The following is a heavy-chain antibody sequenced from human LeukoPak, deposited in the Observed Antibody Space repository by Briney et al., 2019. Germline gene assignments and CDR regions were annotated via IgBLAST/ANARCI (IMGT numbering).Heavy chain of an antibody. J-gene: IGHJ3*02. CDR3: ASSGRDGYNYGDAFDI. Sequence: PGGSLRLSCTASGFTFSNYAMTWVRQAPGKGLEWVAFIRYDGSNKYYADSVKGRFTISRDNSKNSLYLQMNSLRAEDTAVYYCASSGRDGYNYGDAFDIWGQGAMVTVSS. V-gene: IGHV3-30*02. CDR1: GFTFSNYA. D-gene: IGHD5-24*01. CDR2: IRYDGSNK.